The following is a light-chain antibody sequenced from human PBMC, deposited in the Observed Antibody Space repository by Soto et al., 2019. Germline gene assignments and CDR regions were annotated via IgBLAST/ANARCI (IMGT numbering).Light chain of an antibody. CDR2: GAS. CDR3: QQYGSSPPMYT. Sequence: EIVLTQSPGSLSLSPGDRATLSCRASQSVIISYLSWYQQKPGQPPRLLLYGASRRATGIPYRFSGSGSGTDFTQTISRLEPVDFAVYYCQQYGSSPPMYTFGQGTKLEIK. CDR1: QSVIISY. V-gene: IGKV3-20*01. J-gene: IGKJ2*01.